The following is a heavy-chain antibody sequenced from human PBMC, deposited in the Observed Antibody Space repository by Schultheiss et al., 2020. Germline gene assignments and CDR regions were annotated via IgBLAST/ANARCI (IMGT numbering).Heavy chain of an antibody. Sequence: GGSLRLSCAASGFTFSSYAMSWVRQAPGKGLEWVSVIYSGGSTYYADSVKGRFTISRDNSKNTLYLQMNSLRAEDTAVYYCARAAAGIDYYYGMDVWGQGTTVTVSS. CDR3: ARAAAGIDYYYGMDV. D-gene: IGHD6-13*01. CDR1: GFTFSSYA. J-gene: IGHJ6*02. CDR2: IYSGGST. V-gene: IGHV3-53*01.